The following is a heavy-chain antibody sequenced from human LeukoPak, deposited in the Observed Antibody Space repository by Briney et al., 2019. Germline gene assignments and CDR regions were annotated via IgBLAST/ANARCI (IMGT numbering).Heavy chain of an antibody. V-gene: IGHV1-18*01. CDR1: GYTFTSYG. J-gene: IGHJ6*02. Sequence: ASVKVSCKASGYTFTSYGISWVRQAPGQGLEWMGWISAYNGNTNYAQKLQGRVTMTTDTSTSTAYMELRSLRSDDTAVYYCATEMERAGLYYYYYGMDVWGQGTTVTVSS. CDR3: ATEMERAGLYYYYYGMDV. D-gene: IGHD1-14*01. CDR2: ISAYNGNT.